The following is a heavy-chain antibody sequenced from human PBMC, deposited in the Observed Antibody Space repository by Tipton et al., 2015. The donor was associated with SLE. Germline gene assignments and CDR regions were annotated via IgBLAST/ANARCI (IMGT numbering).Heavy chain of an antibody. CDR1: GFTYSGYA. J-gene: IGHJ4*02. Sequence: GFTYSGYAMHWVRQAPGKGLEWVAFIRADGSNKDYADSVKGRFTTSRDNSKNTLYLQMNRLRVEDTAVYYCAGGTGAYFDHWGQGTLVTVSS. CDR2: IRADGSNK. CDR3: AGGTGAYFDH. D-gene: IGHD3-16*01. V-gene: IGHV3-30*02.